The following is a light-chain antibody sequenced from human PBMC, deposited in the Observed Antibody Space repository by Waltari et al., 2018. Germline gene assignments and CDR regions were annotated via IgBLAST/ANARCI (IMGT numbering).Light chain of an antibody. CDR1: QSLLHSNGNTY. CDR2: RVS. J-gene: IGKJ1*01. V-gene: IGKV2-29*02. CDR3: MQALQTPWT. Sequence: EIVMTQTPLSLPVTPGEPASISCRSSQSLLHSNGNTYLYWYLQKPGQPPRLLIYRVSNRFSGVPDRFSVSGSGTDFTLKISRVEAEDVGVYYCMQALQTPWTFGQGTKVEIK.